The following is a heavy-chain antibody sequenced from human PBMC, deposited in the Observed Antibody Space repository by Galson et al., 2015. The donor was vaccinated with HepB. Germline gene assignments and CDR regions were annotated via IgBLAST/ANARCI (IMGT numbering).Heavy chain of an antibody. CDR3: ARDLGGREEYYFDY. CDR1: GFTFSSYG. J-gene: IGHJ4*02. D-gene: IGHD1-26*01. V-gene: IGHV3-33*01. Sequence: SLRLSCAASGFTFSSYGMHWVRQAPGKGLEWVAVIWYDGSNKYYADSVKGRFTISRDNSKNTLYLQMNSLRAEDTAVYYCARDLGGREEYYFDYWGQGTLVTVSS. CDR2: IWYDGSNK.